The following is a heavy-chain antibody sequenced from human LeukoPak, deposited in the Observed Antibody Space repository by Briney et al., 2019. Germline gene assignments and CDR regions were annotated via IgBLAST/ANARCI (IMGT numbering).Heavy chain of an antibody. J-gene: IGHJ4*02. V-gene: IGHV3-23*01. Sequence: GGSLRLSCAASGFSFSTYAISWVRQAPGKGLEWVSAISGSGGSTYYADSVKGRFTISRDNSKNTLYLQMNGLRAEDTAFYYCATVFPSNKSGTPDYWGQGTFVTVSS. D-gene: IGHD1-1*01. CDR2: ISGSGGST. CDR1: GFSFSTYA. CDR3: ATVFPSNKSGTPDY.